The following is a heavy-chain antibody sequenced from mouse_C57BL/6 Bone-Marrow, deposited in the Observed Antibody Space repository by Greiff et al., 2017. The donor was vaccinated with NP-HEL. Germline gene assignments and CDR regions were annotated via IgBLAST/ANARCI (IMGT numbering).Heavy chain of an antibody. D-gene: IGHD1-1*01. J-gene: IGHJ2*01. V-gene: IGHV5-6*01. CDR3: ARQDYYGSSPLFDY. Sequence: EVKLVESGGDLVKPGGSLKLSCAASGFTFSSYGMSWVRQTPDKRLEWVATISSGGSYTYYPDSVKGRFTISRDNAKNTLYLQMSSLKSEDTAMYYCARQDYYGSSPLFDYWGQGTTLTVSS. CDR1: GFTFSSYG. CDR2: ISSGGSYT.